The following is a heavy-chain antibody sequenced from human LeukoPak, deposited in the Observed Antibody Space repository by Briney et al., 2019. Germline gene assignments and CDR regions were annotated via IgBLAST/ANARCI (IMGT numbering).Heavy chain of an antibody. D-gene: IGHD3-22*01. CDR2: MNPNSGTT. CDR3: ARGYYDSSGYYYWFDP. J-gene: IGHJ5*02. Sequence: ASVKVSCKASGYTFTSYDINWVRQATGQGLEWMGWMNPNSGTTGYAQKFQGRVTITRNTSISTAYMELSSLRSEDTAVYYCARGYYDSSGYYYWFDPWGQGTLVTVSS. V-gene: IGHV1-8*03. CDR1: GYTFTSYD.